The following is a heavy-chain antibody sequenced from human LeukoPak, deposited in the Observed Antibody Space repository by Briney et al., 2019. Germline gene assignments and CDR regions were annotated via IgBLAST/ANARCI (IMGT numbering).Heavy chain of an antibody. V-gene: IGHV4-38-2*02. J-gene: IGHJ3*02. D-gene: IGHD2-15*01. Sequence: SETLSLTCSVSGYSINSGYYWGWIRRPPGKGLYWIGSVYHRGSTYYKPSLKCRVTRSVDTSKNQFSLKLNSVTAADTAVYYCARGGVVAAPGDAFDIWGQGTMVTVSS. CDR2: VYHRGST. CDR3: ARGGVVAAPGDAFDI. CDR1: GYSINSGYY.